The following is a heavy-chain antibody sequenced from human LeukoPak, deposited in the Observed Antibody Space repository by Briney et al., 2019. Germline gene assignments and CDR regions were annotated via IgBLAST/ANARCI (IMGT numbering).Heavy chain of an antibody. D-gene: IGHD1-7*01. J-gene: IGHJ4*02. V-gene: IGHV3-30*18. CDR2: ISYDGSNK. CDR3: AKILGTWDY. CDR1: GFTFSSYG. Sequence: GGSLRLSCAAFGFTFSSYGMHWVRQAPGKGLEWVAVISYDGSNKYYADSVKGRFTISRDNSKNTLYLQMNSLRAEDTAVYYCAKILGTWDYWGQGTLVTVSS.